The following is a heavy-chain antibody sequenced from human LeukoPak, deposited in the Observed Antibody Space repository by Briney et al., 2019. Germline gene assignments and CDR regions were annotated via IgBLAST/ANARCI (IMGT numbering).Heavy chain of an antibody. CDR3: ASENIPTGTTDY. J-gene: IGHJ4*02. V-gene: IGHV1-46*01. CDR2: INPSGDGT. Sequence: GASVKVSCKASGHTFTTYYVHLVRQAPGQGLEWMGVINPSGDGTNYPQRFQGRVTLTRDTSTSTVYMELSSLRSEDTAVYYCASENIPTGTTDYWGQGTLVTVSS. D-gene: IGHD1-7*01. CDR1: GHTFTTYY.